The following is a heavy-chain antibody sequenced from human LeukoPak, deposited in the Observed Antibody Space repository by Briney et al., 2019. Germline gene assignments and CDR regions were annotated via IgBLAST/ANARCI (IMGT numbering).Heavy chain of an antibody. CDR2: IYPGDSDT. Sequence: GESLKISCKGSGYSFTSYWIGWVRQMPGKGLEWVGIIYPGDSDTRYSPSFQGQVTISADKSISTAYLQWSSLKASDTAMYYCAIGYCSGGSCFDAFDIWGQGTMVTVSS. CDR1: GYSFTSYW. J-gene: IGHJ3*02. D-gene: IGHD2-15*01. V-gene: IGHV5-51*01. CDR3: AIGYCSGGSCFDAFDI.